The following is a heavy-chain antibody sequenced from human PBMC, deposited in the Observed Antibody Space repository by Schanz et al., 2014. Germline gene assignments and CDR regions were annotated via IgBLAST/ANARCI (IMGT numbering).Heavy chain of an antibody. V-gene: IGHV3-13*05. CDR3: VKDLQRELLRDDHYYGMDV. Sequence: EVQLVESGGGLVQPGGSLRLSCAASGFTFSNYDMHWVRQAIGKGLEWVSGIGPASDPYYAGSVKGRFTTSRDNSKNTMYLQMNSLRAEDTAVYYCVKDLQRELLRDDHYYGMDVWGQGTTVTVSS. CDR1: GFTFSNYD. J-gene: IGHJ6*02. CDR2: IGPASDP. D-gene: IGHD1-26*01.